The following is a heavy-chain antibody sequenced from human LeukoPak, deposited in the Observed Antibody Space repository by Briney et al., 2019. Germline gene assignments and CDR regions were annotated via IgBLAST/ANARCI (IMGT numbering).Heavy chain of an antibody. CDR1: GGSISSYS. D-gene: IGHD3-10*01. CDR3: ARDCGMVRGVIYTHLFDP. CDR2: IYNSGGA. J-gene: IGHJ5*02. Sequence: SPTLSLTRTVAGGSISSYSSSSVRHPPGKRLEWIGYIYNSGGANYNTSLKSRVTISVDTSKNQFSLKLSSVTAADTAVYYCARDCGMVRGVIYTHLFDPWGQGTLVTVSS. V-gene: IGHV4-59*01.